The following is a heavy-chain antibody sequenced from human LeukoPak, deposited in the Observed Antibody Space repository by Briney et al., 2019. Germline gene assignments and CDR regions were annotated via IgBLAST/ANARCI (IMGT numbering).Heavy chain of an antibody. D-gene: IGHD5-18*01. CDR1: GGSISSGSYY. CDR2: IYTSGST. J-gene: IGHJ4*02. CDR3: ASGAPRSGFY. Sequence: SQTLSLTCTVSGGSISSGSYYWSWIRQPAGKGLEWIVRIYTSGSTNYNPSLKSRATIPIDTSKNQFSLKLSSVTAADTAVYYCASGAPRSGFYWGQGTLVTVSS. V-gene: IGHV4-61*02.